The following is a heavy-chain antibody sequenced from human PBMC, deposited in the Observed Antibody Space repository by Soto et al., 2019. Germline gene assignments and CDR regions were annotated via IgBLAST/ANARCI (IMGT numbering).Heavy chain of an antibody. V-gene: IGHV1-18*01. CDR3: ARGRYGDY. Sequence: QVHLVQSGAEVKKPGASVKVSCKGSGYGFTTYGITWVRQAPGQGLEWMAWISAHNGNTNYAQKLQGRVTVTRDTSTSKAYMELRSLRSDDTAVYYCARGRYGDYWGQGARVTVSS. CDR1: GYGFTTYG. CDR2: ISAHNGNT. J-gene: IGHJ4*02. D-gene: IGHD1-1*01.